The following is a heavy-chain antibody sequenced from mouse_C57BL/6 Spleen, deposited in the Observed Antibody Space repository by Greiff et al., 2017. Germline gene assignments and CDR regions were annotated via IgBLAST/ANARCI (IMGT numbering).Heavy chain of an antibody. Sequence: QVQLQQPGAELVKPGASVKMSCKASGYTFTSYWITWVKQRPGQGLEWIGDIYPGSGSTNYNEKFKSKATLTVDTSSRTAYIQLSSLTSEDAAVFYCARGDYYGSSPPDAYWGQGALVTVSA. J-gene: IGHJ3*01. D-gene: IGHD1-1*01. CDR2: IYPGSGST. CDR3: ARGDYYGSSPPDAY. V-gene: IGHV1-55*01. CDR1: GYTFTSYW.